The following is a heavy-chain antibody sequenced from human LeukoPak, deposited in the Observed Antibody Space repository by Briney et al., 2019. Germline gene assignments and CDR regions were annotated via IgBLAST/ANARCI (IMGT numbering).Heavy chain of an antibody. CDR3: AKTFQWYYMDV. CDR2: INSDGSST. J-gene: IGHJ6*03. D-gene: IGHD2-8*01. Sequence: PGGSLRLSCAASGFTFSSYWMHWVRQAPGKGLVWVSRINSDGSSTSYADSVKGRFTISRDNAKNTLYLQMHSLRAEDTAVYYCAKTFQWYYMDVWGKGTTVTISS. CDR1: GFTFSSYW. V-gene: IGHV3-74*01.